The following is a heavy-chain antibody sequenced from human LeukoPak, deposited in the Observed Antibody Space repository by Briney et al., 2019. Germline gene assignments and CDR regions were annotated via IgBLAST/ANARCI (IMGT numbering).Heavy chain of an antibody. CDR1: GFTFRSYG. V-gene: IGHV3-30*02. CDR2: IQNDGSNE. Sequence: GGSLRLSCAASGFTFRSYGMHWVRQAPGKGLEWVAYIQNDGSNEQYADSVKGRFSISRDSSKNILYLQMNSLRAEDTAVYYCAKGTLEPTIMFLDSWGQGTLVIVSS. CDR3: AKGTLEPTIMFLDS. J-gene: IGHJ4*02. D-gene: IGHD3/OR15-3a*01.